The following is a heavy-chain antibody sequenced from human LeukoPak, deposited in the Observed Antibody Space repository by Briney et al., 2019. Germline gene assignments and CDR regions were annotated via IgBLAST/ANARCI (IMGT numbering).Heavy chain of an antibody. V-gene: IGHV4-34*01. Sequence: PSETLSLTCAVYGGSFSGYYWSWIRQPPGKGLEWIGEINHSGSTNYNPSLKSRVTISVDTSKSQFSLKLSSVTAADTAVYYCARARSYGITDYWGQGTLVTVSS. D-gene: IGHD1-14*01. CDR1: GGSFSGYY. CDR2: INHSGST. CDR3: ARARSYGITDY. J-gene: IGHJ4*02.